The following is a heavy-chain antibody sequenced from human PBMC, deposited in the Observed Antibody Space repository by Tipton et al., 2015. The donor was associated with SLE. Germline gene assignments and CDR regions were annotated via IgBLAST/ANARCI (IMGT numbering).Heavy chain of an antibody. D-gene: IGHD4-17*01. CDR1: GASISSYF. V-gene: IGHV4-4*07. CDR2: IYTSGST. Sequence: TLSLTCTISGASISSYFWSWIRQSAEKGLEWIGRIYTSGSTAYNPSLKSRVTMSVDLSNKNFLLKLNSVTAADSAVYYWARGSDGEYVRYFDVWGPGTLVTVSS. J-gene: IGHJ2*01. CDR3: ARGSDGEYVRYFDV.